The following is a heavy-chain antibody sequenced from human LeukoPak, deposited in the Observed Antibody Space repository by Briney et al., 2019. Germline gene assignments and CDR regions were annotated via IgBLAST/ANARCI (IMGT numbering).Heavy chain of an antibody. D-gene: IGHD5-12*01. CDR2: ISWNSGSI. CDR1: GFTFDDYA. V-gene: IGHV3-9*01. Sequence: GGSLRLSCAASGFTFDDYAMHWVRQAPGKGLEWVSGISWNSGSIGYADSVKGRFTISRDNAKNSLYLQMNSLRAEDTAVYYCARDPRSPRYSGYDSLGYWGQGTLVTVSS. J-gene: IGHJ4*02. CDR3: ARDPRSPRYSGYDSLGY.